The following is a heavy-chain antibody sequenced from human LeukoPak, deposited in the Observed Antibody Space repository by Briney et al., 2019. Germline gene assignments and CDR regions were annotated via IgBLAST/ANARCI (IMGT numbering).Heavy chain of an antibody. J-gene: IGHJ4*02. CDR3: ARGQSLNDY. V-gene: IGHV1-2*02. Sequence: ASVKVSCKASGYTFSDYYMYWVRQAPGQGLGWMGWINPNSGGANYAEKFQGRVTMTRDTSISTAYMELSRLRYDDTALYYCARGQSLNDYWGQGTLVTVSS. CDR2: INPNSGGA. CDR1: GYTFSDYY.